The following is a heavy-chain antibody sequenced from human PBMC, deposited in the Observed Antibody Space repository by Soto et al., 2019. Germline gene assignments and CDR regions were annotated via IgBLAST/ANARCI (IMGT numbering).Heavy chain of an antibody. J-gene: IGHJ3*02. D-gene: IGHD3-9*01. CDR3: ERRSTILHEVWTFNI. Sequence: KPSETLSLTCIVSGGSISSYYWSWIRQPPGKGLEWIGYIYYSGTTNYNSSPDSRVTLSVDTSKNQFSLKLSSVTAADTAMYYCERRSTILHEVWTFNIWGQGTRVTVSS. CDR2: IYYSGTT. V-gene: IGHV4-59*08. CDR1: GGSISSYY.